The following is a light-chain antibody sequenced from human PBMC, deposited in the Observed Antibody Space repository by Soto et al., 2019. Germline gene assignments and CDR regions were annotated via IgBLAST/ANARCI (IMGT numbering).Light chain of an antibody. J-gene: IGLJ3*02. Sequence: QSALTQPASVSGSPGQSISISCTGSSSDVGAYNYVAWYQQKPGKAPKLLIYEVDNRPSGISHRFSGPKSGNTASLTISGLQTEDEADYYCSSYTVINTAVFGGGTKLPS. CDR1: SSDVGAYNY. CDR2: EVD. V-gene: IGLV2-14*01. CDR3: SSYTVINTAV.